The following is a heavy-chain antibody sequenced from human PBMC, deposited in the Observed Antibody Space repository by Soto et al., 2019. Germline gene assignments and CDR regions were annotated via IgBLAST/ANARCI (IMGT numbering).Heavy chain of an antibody. Sequence: ASVKVSCKASGYTFTSYGISWVRQAPGQGLEWMGWISAYNGETIYAQKFQGRVTMTEDTSTDTAYMELSSLRSEDTAVYYCATTYYDILTGYYQHGRFDYWGQGTLVTVSS. CDR3: ATTYYDILTGYYQHGRFDY. CDR1: GYTFTSYG. V-gene: IGHV1-18*01. J-gene: IGHJ4*02. D-gene: IGHD3-9*01. CDR2: ISAYNGET.